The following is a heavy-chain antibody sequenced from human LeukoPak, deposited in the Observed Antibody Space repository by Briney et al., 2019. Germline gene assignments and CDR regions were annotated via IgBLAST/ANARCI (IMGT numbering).Heavy chain of an antibody. V-gene: IGHV3-48*04. J-gene: IGHJ6*02. CDR2: ISSSGTTI. Sequence: GGSLRLSCAASGFSFSNYDMNWVRQAPGKGLEWVSYISSSGTTIDYADSVKGRFTISRDNAKNSLYLQMNSLRAEDTAVYYCARDDYGGSGWSDYYYGMDVWGQGTTVTVSS. CDR1: GFSFSNYD. D-gene: IGHD6-19*01. CDR3: ARDDYGGSGWSDYYYGMDV.